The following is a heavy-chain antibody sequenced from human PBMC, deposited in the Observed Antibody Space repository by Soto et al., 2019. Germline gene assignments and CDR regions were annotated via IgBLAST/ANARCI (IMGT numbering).Heavy chain of an antibody. CDR1: GGSISSGGYS. Sequence: KASETLSLTCAVSGGSISSGGYSWSWIRQPPGKGLEWIGYIYHSGSTYYNPSLKSRVTISVDRSKNRFSLKLSSVTAADTAVYYCARDLYYYDSSGYYWIDRFAPWGQGTPVTFSS. V-gene: IGHV4-30-2*01. CDR2: IYHSGST. J-gene: IGHJ5*02. CDR3: ARDLYYYDSSGYYWIDRFAP. D-gene: IGHD3-22*01.